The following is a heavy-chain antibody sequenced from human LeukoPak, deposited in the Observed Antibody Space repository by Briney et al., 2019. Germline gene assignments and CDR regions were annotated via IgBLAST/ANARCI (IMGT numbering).Heavy chain of an antibody. Sequence: GSLRLSCAVSGFTLNKYWMHWVRQAPGKGLVWVSRINSEGTTTNYADSVKGRFTISRDNAKNTLYLQMNSLTPEDTAVYYCARKDYDSSGYFDLDYWGHGTLVTVSS. D-gene: IGHD3-22*01. CDR1: GFTLNKYW. CDR2: INSEGTTT. CDR3: ARKDYDSSGYFDLDY. V-gene: IGHV3-74*01. J-gene: IGHJ4*01.